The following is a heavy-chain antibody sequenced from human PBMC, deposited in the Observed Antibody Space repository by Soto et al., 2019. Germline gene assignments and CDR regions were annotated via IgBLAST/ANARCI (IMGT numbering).Heavy chain of an antibody. D-gene: IGHD2-8*02. Sequence: PSETLSLTCAVYGGSFSGYYWTWIRQPPGTGLEWIGEINHSGSTNYNPSLKSRVTISVDMSKNQFSLKLTSVTAADTAVYYCARDKITGLFDYWGQGTLVTVS. CDR1: GGSFSGYY. CDR3: ARDKITGLFDY. V-gene: IGHV4-34*01. CDR2: INHSGST. J-gene: IGHJ4*02.